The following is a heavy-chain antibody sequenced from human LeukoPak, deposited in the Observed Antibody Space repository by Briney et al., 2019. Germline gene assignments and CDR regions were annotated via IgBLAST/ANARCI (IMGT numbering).Heavy chain of an antibody. J-gene: IGHJ4*02. CDR2: IHHSGSI. Sequence: SETLSLTCTVSGYSISSGSYWGWIRQPPGKGLEWIGSIHHSGSIYNNPSLKSRVTISVDTSKNQFSLKLSSVTAADTAVYYCARNRLGSTFDYWGQGTLVSVSS. V-gene: IGHV4-38-2*02. D-gene: IGHD3-10*01. CDR3: ARNRLGSTFDY. CDR1: GYSISSGSY.